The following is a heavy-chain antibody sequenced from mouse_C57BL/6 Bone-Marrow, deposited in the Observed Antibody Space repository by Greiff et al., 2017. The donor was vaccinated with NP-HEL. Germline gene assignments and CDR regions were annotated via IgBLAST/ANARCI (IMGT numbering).Heavy chain of an antibody. J-gene: IGHJ4*01. D-gene: IGHD5-1*01. CDR1: GFTFSSYA. Sequence: EVKLQESGGGLVKPGGSLKLSCAASGFTFSSYAMSWVRQTPEKRLEWVATISDGGSYTYYPDNVKGRFTISRDNAKNNLYLQMSHLKSEDTAMYYCARGGVPYAMDYWGQGTSVTVSS. V-gene: IGHV5-4*03. CDR2: ISDGGSYT. CDR3: ARGGVPYAMDY.